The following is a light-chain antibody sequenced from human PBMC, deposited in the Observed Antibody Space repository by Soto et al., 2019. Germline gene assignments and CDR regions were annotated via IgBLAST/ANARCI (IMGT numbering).Light chain of an antibody. J-gene: IGLJ3*02. CDR3: QYYDSSLIVV. CDR1: SSNIGAGYD. V-gene: IGLV1-40*01. CDR2: GNT. Sequence: QSVLTQPPSVSGAPGQRVTISCTGNSSNIGAGYDVHWYQQLPGTGPKLLIFGNTNRPSGVPDRFSGSKSGISASLAVTVLQGWDEADYHCQYYDSSLIVVFGGVTKLTVL.